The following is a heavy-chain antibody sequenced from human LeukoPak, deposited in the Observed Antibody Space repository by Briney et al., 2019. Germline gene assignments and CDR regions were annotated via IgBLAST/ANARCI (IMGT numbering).Heavy chain of an antibody. J-gene: IGHJ4*02. CDR2: IYYSGST. Sequence: SETLSLTCAVYGGSFSGYYWSWIRQPPGKGLEWIGYIYYSGSTNYNPSLKSRVTISVDTSKNQFSLKLSSVTAADTAVYCCAREGAASSNYWGQGTLVTVSS. V-gene: IGHV4-59*08. D-gene: IGHD1-26*01. CDR1: GGSFSGYY. CDR3: AREGAASSNY.